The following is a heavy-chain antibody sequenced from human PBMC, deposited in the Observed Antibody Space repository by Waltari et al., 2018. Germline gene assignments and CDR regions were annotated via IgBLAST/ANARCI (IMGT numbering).Heavy chain of an antibody. V-gene: IGHV4-59*01. CDR2: ILYSGTT. J-gene: IGHJ4*02. CDR3: ARYHCTSGVCQHFDY. D-gene: IGHD2-8*01. Sequence: QVHLQESGPGLVKPSETLSLTCTVSRGSIIGFYWSWVRPPPGKGLEWIGSILYSGTTGYSPSLESRVTMSVDMSKNQFSLELGSVTAADTAVYHCARYHCTSGVCQHFDYWGQGILVTVSS. CDR1: RGSIIGFY.